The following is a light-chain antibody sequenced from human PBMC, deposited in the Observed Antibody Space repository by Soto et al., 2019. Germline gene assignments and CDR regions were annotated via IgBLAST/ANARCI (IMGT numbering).Light chain of an antibody. V-gene: IGKV3-20*01. CDR1: QSVSSSY. Sequence: EIVLTHSPGTLSLSPCERATLSCRASQSVSSSYVAWYQQTAGQAPRLLIDGASSRATGLPDRFSGSGSGTDFTLTISRLEPEDFAVYYWQQYGNSPITFGQGTRLEIK. CDR3: QQYGNSPIT. J-gene: IGKJ5*01. CDR2: GAS.